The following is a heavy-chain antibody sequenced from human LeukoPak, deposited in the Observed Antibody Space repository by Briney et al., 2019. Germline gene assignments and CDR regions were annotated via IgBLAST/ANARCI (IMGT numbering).Heavy chain of an antibody. CDR1: GFTVSSNY. CDR3: ARDLYDSSGYSNYYYYYGMDV. Sequence: GSLRLSCAASGFTVSSNYMSWVRQAPGKGLEWVSVIYSGGSTYYADSVKGRFTISRDNSKNTLYLQMNSLRAEDTAVYYCARDLYDSSGYSNYYYYYGMDVWGQGTTVTVSS. J-gene: IGHJ6*02. CDR2: IYSGGST. D-gene: IGHD3-22*01. V-gene: IGHV3-66*01.